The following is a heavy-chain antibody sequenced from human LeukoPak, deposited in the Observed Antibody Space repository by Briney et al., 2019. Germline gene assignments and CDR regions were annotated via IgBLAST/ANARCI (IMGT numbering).Heavy chain of an antibody. V-gene: IGHV4-34*01. CDR3: ARGDYGGSGY. CDR2: INHSGST. J-gene: IGHJ4*02. Sequence: KPSETLSLTCAVYGGSFSGYYWSWIRQPPGKGLEWIGEINHSGSTNYNPSLKSRVTISVDTPKNQFSLKLSSVTAADTAVYYCARGDYGGSGYWGQGTLVTVSS. CDR1: GGSFSGYY. D-gene: IGHD4-17*01.